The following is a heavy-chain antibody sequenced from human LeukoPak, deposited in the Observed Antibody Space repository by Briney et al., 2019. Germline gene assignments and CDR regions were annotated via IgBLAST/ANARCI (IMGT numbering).Heavy chain of an antibody. CDR3: SRGSGWLSVY. CDR2: ISGGTT. J-gene: IGHJ4*02. CDR1: GFTFGDYL. D-gene: IGHD6-19*01. V-gene: IGHV3-49*03. Sequence: GGSLRLSCAAPGFTFGDYLMSWFRQAPGKGLEWIGFISGGTTEYAASVKGRFTISRGDSTSIAYLQMNSLTTEDTAVYYCSRGSGWLSVYWGQGTLVTVSS.